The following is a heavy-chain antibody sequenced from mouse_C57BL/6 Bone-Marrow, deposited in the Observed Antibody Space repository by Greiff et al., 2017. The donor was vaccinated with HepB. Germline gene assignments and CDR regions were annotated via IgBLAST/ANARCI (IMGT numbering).Heavy chain of an antibody. D-gene: IGHD1-1*01. Sequence: QVQLQQSGPELVKPGASVKLSCKASGYTFTSYDINWVKQRPGQGLEWIGWIYPRDGSTKYNEKFKGKATFTVDTSSSTAYMELHSLTSEDSAVYFCARGAITTVVYFDYWGQGTTLTVSS. J-gene: IGHJ2*01. CDR3: ARGAITTVVYFDY. CDR1: GYTFTSYD. CDR2: IYPRDGST. V-gene: IGHV1-85*01.